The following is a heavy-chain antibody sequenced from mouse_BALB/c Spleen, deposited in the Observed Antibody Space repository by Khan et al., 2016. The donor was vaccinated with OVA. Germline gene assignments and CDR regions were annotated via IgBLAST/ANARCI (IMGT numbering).Heavy chain of an antibody. CDR1: GYTFSSYW. Sequence: QVQLQQSGGDLMKPGASVKISCKATGYTFSSYWIEWVKQRPGHGLEWIGQIFPGSVSTTYNEKFKGKATFTADTSSNTAYMQLSSLTSEDSAGYEWGRGGDGGFAYWGQGTLVTVSA. J-gene: IGHJ3*01. CDR3: GRGGDGGFAY. CDR2: IFPGSVST. V-gene: IGHV1-9*01. D-gene: IGHD2-13*01.